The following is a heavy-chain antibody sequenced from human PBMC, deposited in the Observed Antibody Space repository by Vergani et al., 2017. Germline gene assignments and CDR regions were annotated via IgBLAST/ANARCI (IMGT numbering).Heavy chain of an antibody. Sequence: EVQLVESGGGLVQPGGSLRLSCAASGFTFSSYSMNWVRQAPGKGLEWVSSISSSSSYIYYADSVKGRFTISRDNAKNSLYLQMNSLRAEDTAVYYCASRIVGATTDFDYWGQGTLVTVSS. V-gene: IGHV3-21*01. CDR1: GFTFSSYS. CDR3: ASRIVGATTDFDY. CDR2: ISSSSSYI. D-gene: IGHD1-26*01. J-gene: IGHJ4*02.